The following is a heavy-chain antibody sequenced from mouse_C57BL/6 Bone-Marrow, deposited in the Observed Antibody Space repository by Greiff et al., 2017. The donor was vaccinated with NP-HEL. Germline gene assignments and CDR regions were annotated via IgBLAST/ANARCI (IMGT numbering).Heavy chain of an antibody. V-gene: IGHV14-4*01. CDR2: IDPENGDT. CDR3: TTYLLSYAMDY. D-gene: IGHD2-1*01. J-gene: IGHJ4*01. CDR1: GFNITDDY. Sequence: EVQLQQSGAELVRPGASVKLSCTASGFNITDDYMHWVKQRPEQGLEWIGWIDPENGDTEYASKFQGKATITADTSSNTAYLQLSSLTSEDTAVYYCTTYLLSYAMDYWGQGTSVTVSS.